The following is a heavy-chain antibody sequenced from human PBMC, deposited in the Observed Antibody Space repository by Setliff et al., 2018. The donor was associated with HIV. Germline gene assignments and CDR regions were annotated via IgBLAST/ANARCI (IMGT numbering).Heavy chain of an antibody. V-gene: IGHV4-59*01. D-gene: IGHD3-3*01. CDR1: GGSISGYY. CDR3: ARGAYYNFWSGYSAGGGSLGP. Sequence: LTCSVSGGSISGYYWNWVRQPPGKGLEWMGYIYYSGSTDYNPALKRRVTISLDTSKNQFSLKLSSVTAADTAVYYCARGAYYNFWSGYSAGGGSLGPWGQGTLVTVSS. CDR2: IYYSGST. J-gene: IGHJ5*02.